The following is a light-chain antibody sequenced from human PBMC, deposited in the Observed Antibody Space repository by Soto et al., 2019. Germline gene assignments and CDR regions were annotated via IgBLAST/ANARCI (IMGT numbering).Light chain of an antibody. CDR1: SSNIGAGYD. J-gene: IGLJ1*01. CDR3: QSYDSSLSGDV. CDR2: ANS. Sequence: QAVVTQPPSVSGAPGQRVTISCTGSSSNIGAGYDVHWYQQLPGTAPKLFMYANSNRPSGVPDRFSGSKSGTSASLAITGLQAEDEADYYCQSYDSSLSGDVFGTGTKLTVL. V-gene: IGLV1-40*01.